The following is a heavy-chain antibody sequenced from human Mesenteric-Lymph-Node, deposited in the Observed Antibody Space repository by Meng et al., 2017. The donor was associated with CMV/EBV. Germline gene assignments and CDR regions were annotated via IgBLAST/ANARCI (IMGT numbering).Heavy chain of an antibody. J-gene: IGHJ6*02. CDR3: ARDQNSGYSSSWLYYYYGMDV. D-gene: IGHD6-13*01. V-gene: IGHV3-21*01. Sequence: GESLKISCAASGFTFSSYEMNWVRQAPGKGLEWVSSISSSSSYIYYADSVKGRFTISRDNAKNSLYLQMNSLRAEDTAVYYCARDQNSGYSSSWLYYYYGMDVWGQGTTVTVSS. CDR1: GFTFSSYE. CDR2: ISSSSSYI.